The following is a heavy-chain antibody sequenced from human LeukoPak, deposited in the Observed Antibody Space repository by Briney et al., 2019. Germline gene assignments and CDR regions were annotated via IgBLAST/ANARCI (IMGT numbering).Heavy chain of an antibody. J-gene: IGHJ4*02. Sequence: GGSLRLSCAASGFTFSSYAMSWVRQAPGKGLEWVSGISGSGDSTYYADSVKGRFTISRDSSKNTLYLQMNSLGAEDTAVYYCARPDGGYPPYFDYWGQGTLVTVSS. V-gene: IGHV3-23*01. CDR1: GFTFSSYA. CDR2: ISGSGDST. D-gene: IGHD2-2*01. CDR3: ARPDGGYPPYFDY.